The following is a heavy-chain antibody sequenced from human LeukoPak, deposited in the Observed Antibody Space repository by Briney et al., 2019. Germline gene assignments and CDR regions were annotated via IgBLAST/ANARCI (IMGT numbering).Heavy chain of an antibody. CDR2: IRSKVNSYAT. J-gene: IGHJ4*02. D-gene: IGHD3-22*01. V-gene: IGHV3-73*01. CDR3: TTYDSSAYYYAFFDY. CDR1: GFTFSGSA. Sequence: GGSLRLSCAASGFTFSGSAIHWVRQASGKGLEWVGRIRSKVNSYATAYAASVKGRFTISRDDSKNTAYLQMNSLQTEDTAVYYCTTYDSSAYYYAFFDYWGQGTLVTVSS.